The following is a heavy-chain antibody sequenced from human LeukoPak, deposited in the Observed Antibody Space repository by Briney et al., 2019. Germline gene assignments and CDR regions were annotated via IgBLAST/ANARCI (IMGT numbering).Heavy chain of an antibody. D-gene: IGHD2-15*01. CDR2: ISSSSSYI. Sequence: GGSLRLSCAASGFTFSSYSMNWVRQAPGKGLEWVSSISSSSSYIYYADSVKGRFTISRDNAKNSLYLQMNSLRAEDTAVYYCARDGDTVVVVAANDYWGQGTLVTVSS. CDR3: ARDGDTVVVVAANDY. CDR1: GFTFSSYS. J-gene: IGHJ4*02. V-gene: IGHV3-21*01.